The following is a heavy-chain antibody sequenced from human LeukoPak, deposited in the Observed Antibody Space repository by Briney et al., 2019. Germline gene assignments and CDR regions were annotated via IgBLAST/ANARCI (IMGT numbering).Heavy chain of an antibody. CDR2: IYHSGST. CDR3: AGGTRGYSYGQLSWFDP. CDR1: GYSISSGYY. Sequence: SETLSLTCTVSGYSISSGYYWGWIRQPPGKGLEWIGSIYHSGSTYYNPSLKSRVTISVDTSKNQFSLKLSSVTAADTAVYYCAGGTRGYSYGQLSWFDPWGQGTLVTVSS. J-gene: IGHJ5*02. D-gene: IGHD5-18*01. V-gene: IGHV4-38-2*02.